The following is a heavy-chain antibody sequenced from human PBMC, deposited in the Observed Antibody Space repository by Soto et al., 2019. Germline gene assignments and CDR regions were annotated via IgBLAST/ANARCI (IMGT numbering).Heavy chain of an antibody. CDR2: VWHDGGEK. Sequence: QVQLVESGGAVVQPGTSLRLSCAASGFSFSNYVIHWVRQAPGKGLEWVALVWHDGGEKFYGDAVKGRFSISRDNSKNTVYLIMYSLRADDTAVYYCARDRGTFNFDYWGPGTLVTVSS. D-gene: IGHD1-1*01. V-gene: IGHV3-33*01. CDR3: ARDRGTFNFDY. CDR1: GFSFSNYV. J-gene: IGHJ4*02.